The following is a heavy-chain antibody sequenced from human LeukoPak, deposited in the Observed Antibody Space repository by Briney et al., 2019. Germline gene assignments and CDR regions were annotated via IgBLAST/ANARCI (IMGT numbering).Heavy chain of an antibody. J-gene: IGHJ4*02. CDR3: ARAKAAGTPCGY. D-gene: IGHD6-13*01. CDR2: INAGNGNT. CDR1: GYTFTSYA. V-gene: IGHV1-3*01. Sequence: GSSVKVSCKASGYTFTSYAMHWVRQAPGQRLEWMGWINAGNGNTKYSQKFQGRVTITRDTSASTAYMELSSLRSEDTAVYYCARAKAAGTPCGYWGQGTLVTVSS.